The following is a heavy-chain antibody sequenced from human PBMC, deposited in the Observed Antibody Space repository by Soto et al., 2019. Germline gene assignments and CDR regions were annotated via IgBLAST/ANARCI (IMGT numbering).Heavy chain of an antibody. D-gene: IGHD6-19*01. J-gene: IGHJ3*02. CDR1: GFTFSSYA. CDR3: AKDSEYGSGWYGVAFDI. Sequence: GGSLRLSCAASGFTFSSYAMSWVRQAPGKGLEWVSAISGSGGSTYYADSVKGRFTISRDNSKNTLYLQMNSLRAEDTAVYYCAKDSEYGSGWYGVAFDIWGQGTMVTVSS. V-gene: IGHV3-23*01. CDR2: ISGSGGST.